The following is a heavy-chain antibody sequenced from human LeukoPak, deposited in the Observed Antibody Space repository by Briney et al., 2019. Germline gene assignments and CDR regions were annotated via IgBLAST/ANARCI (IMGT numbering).Heavy chain of an antibody. J-gene: IGHJ6*03. Sequence: ASVKVSCKASGYTFTSYGISWVRQATGQGLEWMGWMNPNSGNTGYAQKFQGRVTMTRNTSISTAYMELSSLRSEDTAVYYCARVAGHWNYVNYYYYYYMDVWGKGTTVTVSS. CDR3: ARVAGHWNYVNYYYYYYMDV. CDR1: GYTFTSYG. D-gene: IGHD1-7*01. CDR2: MNPNSGNT. V-gene: IGHV1-8*02.